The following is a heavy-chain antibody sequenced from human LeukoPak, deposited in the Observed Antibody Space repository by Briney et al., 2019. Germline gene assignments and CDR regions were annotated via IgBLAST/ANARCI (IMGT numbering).Heavy chain of an antibody. V-gene: IGHV1-2*02. CDR2: INPNSGGA. CDR1: GYTFTGYY. J-gene: IGHJ5*02. Sequence: ASVKVSCKASGYTFTGYYMHWVRQAPGQGPEWMGGINPNSGGADYAQKFQGRVTMTRDTSINTAYMEVISLRPDDTAVYYCASGRYCSDGNCYHNWFDPWGQGTLVIVSS. CDR3: ASGRYCSDGNCYHNWFDP. D-gene: IGHD2-15*01.